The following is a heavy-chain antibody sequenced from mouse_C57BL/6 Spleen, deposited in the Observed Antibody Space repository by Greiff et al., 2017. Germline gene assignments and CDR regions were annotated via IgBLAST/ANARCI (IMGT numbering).Heavy chain of an antibody. CDR3: ALHDCGSCYCFAY. Sequence: EVQLQQSVAELVRPGASVKLSCTASGYNIKNTNMHWVKQRSGQGLEWIGRIDPANGNTKYAPKFQGKATITADTSSNTVYLQLSSLTSEDSAFYYCALHDCGSCYCFAYWGQGTPLTVSA. D-gene: IGHD1-1*01. J-gene: IGHJ2*01. CDR1: GYNIKNTN. V-gene: IGHV14-3*01. CDR2: IDPANGNT.